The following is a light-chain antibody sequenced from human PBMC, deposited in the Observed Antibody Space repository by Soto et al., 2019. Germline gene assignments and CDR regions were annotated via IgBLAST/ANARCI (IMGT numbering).Light chain of an antibody. J-gene: IGLJ3*02. CDR2: DVS. V-gene: IGLV2-14*01. CDR3: TSYTSSSTWV. CDR1: SSDVGGYDY. Sequence: QSVLTQPASVSGSPGQSITISCTGTSSDVGGYDYVSWYQQHPGTAPKVIIYDVSDRPSGVSNRFSGSKSDNTASLTISGLQAEDEADYYCTSYTSSSTWVFGGGTKLTVL.